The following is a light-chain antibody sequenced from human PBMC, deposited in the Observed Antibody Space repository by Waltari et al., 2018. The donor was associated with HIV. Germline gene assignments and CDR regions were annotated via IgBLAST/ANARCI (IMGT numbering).Light chain of an antibody. CDR1: SSNVGRNC. J-gene: IGLJ2*01. V-gene: IGLV1-44*01. Sequence: QSVLTQPPSASGTPGQRVTISCSARSSNVGRNCVSWYRQFPGTAPKLLIYKTNQRPSGVPDRFSGSKSGTSASLAISGLQSDDESVYYCAAWDDSLNGPLFGGGTQLTVL. CDR2: KTN. CDR3: AAWDDSLNGPL.